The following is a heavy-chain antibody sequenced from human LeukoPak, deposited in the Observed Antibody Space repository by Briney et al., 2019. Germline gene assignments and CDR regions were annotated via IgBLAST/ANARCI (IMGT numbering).Heavy chain of an antibody. V-gene: IGHV4-31*11. CDR1: GGSFSGYY. CDR3: ARGSPVDYYDAYGIDP. CDR2: TYYSGST. J-gene: IGHJ5*02. Sequence: SETLSLTCAVYGGSFSGYYWSWIRQHPGKGLEWIGYTYYSGSTYYNPSLKSRVTISVDTSKNQFSLKLSSVTAADTAVYYCARGSPVDYYDAYGIDPWGQGTLVTVSS. D-gene: IGHD3-22*01.